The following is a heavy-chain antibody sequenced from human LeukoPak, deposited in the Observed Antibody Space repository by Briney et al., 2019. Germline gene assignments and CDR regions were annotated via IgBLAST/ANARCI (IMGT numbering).Heavy chain of an antibody. CDR1: GFTFSSYS. CDR2: ISGSDGTT. V-gene: IGHV3-23*01. Sequence: PGGSLRLSCAASGFTFSSYSMNWVRQAPGKGLEWVSSISGSDGTTYYADSVKGRFTISRDNSKNTLYLQMNSLRAEDTAVYYCAKDRTSWYYFDYWGQGTLVTVSS. CDR3: AKDRTSWYYFDY. J-gene: IGHJ4*02.